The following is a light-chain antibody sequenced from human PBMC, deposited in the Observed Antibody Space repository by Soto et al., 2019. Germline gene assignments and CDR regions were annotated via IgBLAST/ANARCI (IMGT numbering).Light chain of an antibody. Sequence: QSVLTQPPSASGSPGQSVTISCTGTSSDVGGYNYVSWYQQHPGKAPKLMIYEVTKRPSGVPDRFSGSKSGNTASLTVSGFQADDEADYYCSSYAGSNNFFGGGTKVTVL. CDR2: EVT. CDR3: SSYAGSNNF. CDR1: SSDVGGYNY. J-gene: IGLJ2*01. V-gene: IGLV2-8*01.